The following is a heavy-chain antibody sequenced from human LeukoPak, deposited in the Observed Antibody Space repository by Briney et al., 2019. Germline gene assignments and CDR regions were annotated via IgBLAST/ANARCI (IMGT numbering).Heavy chain of an antibody. D-gene: IGHD1-26*01. V-gene: IGHV4-4*02. CDR1: GGSISSTNW. J-gene: IGHJ4*02. Sequence: SETLSLTCGVSGGSISSTNWWGWVRQPPGQGLEWIGEISLSGLTNYNPSLKSRVTMSLDKSKNHLSLNLTSVTAADTAVYYCSRESGAFSPFGYWGQGTLVTVSS. CDR3: SRESGAFSPFGY. CDR2: ISLSGLT.